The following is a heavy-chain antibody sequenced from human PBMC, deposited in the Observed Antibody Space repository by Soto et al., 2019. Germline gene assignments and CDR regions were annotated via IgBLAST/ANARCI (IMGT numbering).Heavy chain of an antibody. CDR1: GYSSPSYW. J-gene: IGHJ4*02. CDR3: ASECSGGSCNFGY. V-gene: IGHV5-10-1*01. D-gene: IGHD2-15*01. Sequence: GESLKISCKGSGYSSPSYWITWVRQMPGKGLEWMGRIDPSDSYTNYSPSFQGHVTISADKSINTAYLQWSSLKASDTAMYYCASECSGGSCNFGYWGQGTLVTVSS. CDR2: IDPSDSYT.